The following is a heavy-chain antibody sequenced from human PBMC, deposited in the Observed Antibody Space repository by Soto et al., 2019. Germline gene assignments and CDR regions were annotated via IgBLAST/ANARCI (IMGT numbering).Heavy chain of an antibody. CDR3: ARGGLGVITSWHYYYYGMDV. Sequence: PGGSLRLSCAASGFTFSDHYMDWVRQAPGKGLEWVGRTRNKANSYTTEYAASVKGRFTISRDDSKNSLYLQMNSLKTEDTAVYYCARGGLGVITSWHYYYYGMDVWGQGTTVTVSS. CDR1: GFTFSDHY. V-gene: IGHV3-72*01. J-gene: IGHJ6*02. CDR2: TRNKANSYTT. D-gene: IGHD3-22*01.